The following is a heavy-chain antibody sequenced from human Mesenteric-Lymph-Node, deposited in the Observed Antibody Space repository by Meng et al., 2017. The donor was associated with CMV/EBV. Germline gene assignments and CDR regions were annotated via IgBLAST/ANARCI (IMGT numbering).Heavy chain of an antibody. CDR2: ISGTGSGK. CDR1: GFTFSSYA. CDR3: AKKPRDSSGFIDAFDI. J-gene: IGHJ3*02. V-gene: IGHV3-23*01. Sequence: GESLKISCAASGFTFSSYAMNWVRQAPGKGLEWVSTISGTGSGKYYADSVKGRFTISRDNSENTLYLQMNSLRAEDTAVYYCAKKPRDSSGFIDAFDIWGQGTMVTVSS. D-gene: IGHD3-22*01.